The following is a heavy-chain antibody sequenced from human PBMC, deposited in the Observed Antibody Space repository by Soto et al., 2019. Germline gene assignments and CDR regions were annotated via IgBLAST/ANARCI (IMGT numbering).Heavy chain of an antibody. CDR3: ARALPDIVGVVAATFWFDP. CDR2: IYYSGST. D-gene: IGHD2-15*01. J-gene: IGHJ5*02. V-gene: IGHV4-31*03. CDR1: GGSISSGGYY. Sequence: QVQLQESGPGLVKPSQTLSLTCTVSGGSISSGGYYWSWIRQHPGKGLEWIGYIYYSGSTYYNPSLNTRLNISVDTSKNQLSLTLRSVTAADTAVYYCARALPDIVGVVAATFWFDPWGQGTLVTVS.